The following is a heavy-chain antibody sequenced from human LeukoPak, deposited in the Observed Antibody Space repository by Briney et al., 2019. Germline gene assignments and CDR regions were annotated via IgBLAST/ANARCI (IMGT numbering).Heavy chain of an antibody. CDR3: ARGGWELDY. D-gene: IGHD1-26*01. Sequence: SETLSLTCTVSGGSISSYYWSWIRQPPGKGLEWIGYIYYSGSTDYNPSLKSRVTISVDTSKNQFSLKLSSVTAADTAVYYCARGGWELDYWGQGTLATVSS. V-gene: IGHV4-59*01. CDR2: IYYSGST. CDR1: GGSISSYY. J-gene: IGHJ4*02.